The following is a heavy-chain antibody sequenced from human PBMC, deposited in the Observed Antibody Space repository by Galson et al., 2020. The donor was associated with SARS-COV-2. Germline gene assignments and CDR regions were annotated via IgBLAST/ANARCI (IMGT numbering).Heavy chain of an antibody. Sequence: GESPKIFRAASGITVSSNYMSWVRQAPGKGLEWVSVIYSGGSTYYADSVKGRFTISRHNSKNTLYLQMNSLRAEDTAVYYCARDLMWGLDIWGQGTMVTVS. CDR3: ARDLMWGLDI. J-gene: IGHJ3*02. CDR2: IYSGGST. CDR1: GITVSSNY. V-gene: IGHV3-53*04. D-gene: IGHD3-16*01.